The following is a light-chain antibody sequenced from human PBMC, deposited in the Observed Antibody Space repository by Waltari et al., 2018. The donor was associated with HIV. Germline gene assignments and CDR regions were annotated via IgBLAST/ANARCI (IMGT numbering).Light chain of an antibody. CDR3: QQYNNWPALT. J-gene: IGKJ4*01. CDR2: GAS. CDR1: QSVSSN. Sequence: EIVMTQSPATLSVSPGEGATLSCRASQSVSSNVARYQQKPGQAPRLLIYGASTRDTGIPARFSGSGSGTEFTLTISSPQSEDFAVYYCQQYNNWPALTFGGGTKVEIK. V-gene: IGKV3-15*01.